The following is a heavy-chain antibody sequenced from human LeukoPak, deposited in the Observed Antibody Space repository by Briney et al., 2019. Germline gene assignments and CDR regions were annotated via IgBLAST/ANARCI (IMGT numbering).Heavy chain of an antibody. Sequence: GGSLRLSCAASGFSFGSYGIHWVRQTPGKGLEWVAVVSYDGSNKDYSDSVKGRFTISRDNSKNTVNLQMNSLRVEDTAVYYCAREMGSVYIEYWGQGTLVTVSS. CDR2: VSYDGSNK. V-gene: IGHV3-33*01. D-gene: IGHD3-10*01. J-gene: IGHJ4*02. CDR3: AREMGSVYIEY. CDR1: GFSFGSYG.